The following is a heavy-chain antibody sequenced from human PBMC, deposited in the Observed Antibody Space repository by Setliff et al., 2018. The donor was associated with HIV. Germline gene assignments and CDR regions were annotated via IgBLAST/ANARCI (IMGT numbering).Heavy chain of an antibody. J-gene: IGHJ4*02. V-gene: IGHV4-4*07. CDR3: ARGRGSSSSWPIDY. CDR2: IDSSGTT. CDR1: GGSFGVYR. D-gene: IGHD6-13*01. Sequence: SETLSLTCTISGGSFGVYRWSWVRQSAGRGLEWIGRIDSSGTTDYKPSLKGRVAISVDTSKNQFSLKLSSVTAADTAVYFCARGRGSSSSWPIDYWGQGTLVTVSS.